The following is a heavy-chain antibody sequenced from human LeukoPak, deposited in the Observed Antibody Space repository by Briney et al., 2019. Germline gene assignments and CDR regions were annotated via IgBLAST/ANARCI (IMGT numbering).Heavy chain of an antibody. V-gene: IGHV7-4-1*02. CDR3: ARDFPARDWFFDL. Sequence: GASVKVSCKASGYTFTSYAMNWVRQAPGQGLEWMGWINTNTGNPSYAQGFTGRFVFSLDTSVSTAYLQISSLKAEDTAVYYCARDFPARDWFFDLWGRGTLVTVSS. CDR1: GYTFTSYA. J-gene: IGHJ2*01. CDR2: INTNTGNP.